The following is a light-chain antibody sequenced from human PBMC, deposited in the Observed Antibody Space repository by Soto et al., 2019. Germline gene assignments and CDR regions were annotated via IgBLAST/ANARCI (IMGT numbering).Light chain of an antibody. V-gene: IGKV3-20*01. CDR3: QHYGSSPT. CDR2: GAS. CDR1: HSASSSY. J-gene: IGKJ4*01. Sequence: EMVLPQSPGTLSLSQGERASLSCRASHSASSSYLAWYKPKPGQAPRLLIYGASSRATGSPDRFSGSGSGTDFTLTISRLEPEEFAVYDCQHYGSSPTFGGGTKVEIK.